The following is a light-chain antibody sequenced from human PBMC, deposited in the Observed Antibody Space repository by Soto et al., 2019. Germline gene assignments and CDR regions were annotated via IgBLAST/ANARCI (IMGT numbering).Light chain of an antibody. V-gene: IGLV2-8*01. CDR3: SSYGGGNNLL. J-gene: IGLJ2*01. Sequence: QSALTQPPSASGSPGQSVTISCTGTSSDVGGYNYVSSYQQHPGKAPKLMLYEVTKRPQGVPDRFSGSKSAKTASLTVAGLLAKNAGDYYCSSYGGGNNLLFGGGTQLTVL. CDR1: SSDVGGYNY. CDR2: EVT.